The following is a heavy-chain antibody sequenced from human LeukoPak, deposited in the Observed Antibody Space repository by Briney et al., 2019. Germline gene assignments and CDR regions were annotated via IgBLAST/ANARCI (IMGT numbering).Heavy chain of an antibody. V-gene: IGHV4-39*07. J-gene: IGHJ5*02. CDR3: ATRICSGGSCYGKGADWFDP. Sequence: SETLSLTCTVSGGSISSSSYYWGWIRQPPGKGLEWIGSIYYSGSTYYNPSLKSRVTISVDTSKNQFSLKLSSVTAADTAVYYCATRICSGGSCYGKGADWFDPWGQGTLVTVSS. CDR2: IYYSGST. CDR1: GGSISSSSYY. D-gene: IGHD2-15*01.